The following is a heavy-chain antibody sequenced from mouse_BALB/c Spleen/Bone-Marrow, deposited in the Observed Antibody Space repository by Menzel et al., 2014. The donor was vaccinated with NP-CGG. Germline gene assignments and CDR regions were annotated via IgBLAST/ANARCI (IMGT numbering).Heavy chain of an antibody. CDR1: GFNIRDTY. Sequence: VQLQQSGAELVKPGASVKLSCTVSGFNIRDTYMHWVKQRPEQGLEWNGRIDPANGNTKYDPKFQGKATITADTPSNTAYLQLSSLTSEDTAVYYCASATTATFYAMDYWGQGTSVTVSS. CDR2: IDPANGNT. J-gene: IGHJ4*01. V-gene: IGHV14-3*02. D-gene: IGHD1-2*01. CDR3: ASATTATFYAMDY.